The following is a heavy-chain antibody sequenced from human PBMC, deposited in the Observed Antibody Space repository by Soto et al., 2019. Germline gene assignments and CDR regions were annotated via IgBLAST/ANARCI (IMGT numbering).Heavy chain of an antibody. CDR3: ARLVAARQYYYYYYMDV. V-gene: IGHV4-59*08. J-gene: IGHJ6*03. D-gene: IGHD6-6*01. CDR1: GGSISSYY. CDR2: IYYSGST. Sequence: PSETLSLTCTVSGGSISSYYWSWIRQPPGKGLEWIGYIYYSGSTNYNPSLKSRVTISVDTSKNQFSLKLSSVTAADTAVYYCARLVAARQYYYYYYMDVWGQGTTVTVSS.